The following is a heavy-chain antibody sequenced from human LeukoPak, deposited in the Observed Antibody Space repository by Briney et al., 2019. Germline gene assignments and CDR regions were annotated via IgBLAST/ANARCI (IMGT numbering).Heavy chain of an antibody. D-gene: IGHD5-18*01. CDR3: ARAGGYSYRVDY. CDR1: GFTFSTCA. Sequence: GSLRLSCAASGFTFSTCAKSWIRQPPGKGLEWIAYIYSSGITSYNPSLKSRVTISIDTSKNHFSLRLSSVTAADTAVYYCARAGGYSYRVDYWGQGTLVTVSS. V-gene: IGHV4-59*01. CDR2: IYSSGIT. J-gene: IGHJ4*02.